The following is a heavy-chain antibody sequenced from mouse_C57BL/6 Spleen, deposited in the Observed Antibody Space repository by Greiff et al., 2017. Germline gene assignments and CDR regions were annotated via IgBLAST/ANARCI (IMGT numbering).Heavy chain of an antibody. V-gene: IGHV1-64*01. CDR3: ARWDDYDDVPYAMDY. J-gene: IGHJ4*01. Sequence: QVQLQQPGAELVKPGASVKLSCKASGYTFTSYWMHWVKQRPGQGLEWIGMIHPNSGSTNYNEKFKSKATLTVDKSSSTAYMQLSSLTSEDSAVYYCARWDDYDDVPYAMDYWGQGTSVTVSS. CDR2: IHPNSGST. D-gene: IGHD2-4*01. CDR1: GYTFTSYW.